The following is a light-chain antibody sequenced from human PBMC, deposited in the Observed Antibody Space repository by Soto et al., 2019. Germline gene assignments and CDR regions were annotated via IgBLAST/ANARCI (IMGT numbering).Light chain of an antibody. CDR2: AAS. J-gene: IGKJ1*01. CDR3: QQLNSYPRT. V-gene: IGKV1-5*01. Sequence: DIQMSQSPYNLPASEGDRSPFSSWASQSISSWLAWYQQKPGKAPKLMIYAASTLQSGVPSRFSGSGSGTEFTLTISSLQPEDFAVYYCQQLNSYPRTFGQGTKVDIK. CDR1: QSISSW.